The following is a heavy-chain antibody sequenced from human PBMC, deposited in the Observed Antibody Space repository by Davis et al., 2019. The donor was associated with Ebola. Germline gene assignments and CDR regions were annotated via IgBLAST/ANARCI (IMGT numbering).Heavy chain of an antibody. CDR1: GFTFSGSA. J-gene: IGHJ6*02. V-gene: IGHV3-53*04. Sequence: GESLKISCAASGFTFSGSAMHWVRQAPGKGLEWVSVIYSGGSTYYADSVKGRFTISRHNSKNTLYLQMNSLRAEDTAVYYCASEVPMVGAIYYYYGMDVWGQGTTVTVSS. D-gene: IGHD1-26*01. CDR3: ASEVPMVGAIYYYYGMDV. CDR2: IYSGGST.